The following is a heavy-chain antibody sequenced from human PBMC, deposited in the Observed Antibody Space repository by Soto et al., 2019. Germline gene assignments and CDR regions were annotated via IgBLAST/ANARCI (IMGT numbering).Heavy chain of an antibody. V-gene: IGHV3-66*01. CDR1: GFTVSSNY. CDR2: IYSGGST. J-gene: IGHJ6*02. CDR3: ARNTGSHYYGMDV. Sequence: GESLKISCAASGFTVSSNYMSWVRQAPGKGLEWVSVIYSGGSTYYADSVKGRFTISRDNSKNTLYLQMNSLRAEDTAVYCCARNTGSHYYGMDVWGQGTTVTVSS. D-gene: IGHD1-26*01.